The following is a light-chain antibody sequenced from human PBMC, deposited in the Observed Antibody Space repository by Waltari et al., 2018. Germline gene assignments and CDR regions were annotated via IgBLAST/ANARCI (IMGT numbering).Light chain of an antibody. CDR2: GNN. CDR1: SSNIGAGHD. J-gene: IGLJ2*01. Sequence: QSVLTQPPSVSGAPGQRITISCTGSSSNIGAGHDVNWYRVFPGTAPRVLLLGNNNRPSGVPDRFSGSKSATSASLAITGLQAEDAADYHCQSLDMSLSGGVVFGGGTKVTVL. V-gene: IGLV1-40*01. CDR3: QSLDMSLSGGVV.